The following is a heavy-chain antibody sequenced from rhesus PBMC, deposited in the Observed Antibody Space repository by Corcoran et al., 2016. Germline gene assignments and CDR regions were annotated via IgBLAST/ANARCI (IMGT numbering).Heavy chain of an antibody. J-gene: IGHJ4*01. Sequence: QVQLQESGPGLVKLSETLLLPCAVSGYSISCGVGWSWSRQPPGKGLGWVGYIGGSSGSTTYNPSLEGRVTISKDTSKNQFSLKLSSVTAADTAVYYCARRAAVAGVDYWGQGVLVTVSS. CDR2: IGGSSGST. CDR3: ARRAAVAGVDY. CDR1: GYSISCGVG. D-gene: IGHD6-37*01. V-gene: IGHV4-127*01.